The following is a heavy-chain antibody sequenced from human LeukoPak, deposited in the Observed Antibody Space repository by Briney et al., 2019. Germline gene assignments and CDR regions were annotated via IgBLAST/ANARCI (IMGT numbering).Heavy chain of an antibody. V-gene: IGHV4-30-2*01. CDR2: IYRSGST. Sequence: SETLSLTCAVSGGPINSGDHSWSWIRQPPGKGLEWIGYIYRSGSTYYNPSLKSRVSISIDRSNNQFSLRLTSVTAADTAVYYCARGASYGRSDFDFWGRGTLVIVSS. J-gene: IGHJ4*02. D-gene: IGHD1-26*01. CDR3: ARGASYGRSDFDF. CDR1: GGPINSGDHS.